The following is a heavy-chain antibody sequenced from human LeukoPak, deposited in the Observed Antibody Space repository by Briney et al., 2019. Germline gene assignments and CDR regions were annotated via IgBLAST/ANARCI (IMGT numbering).Heavy chain of an antibody. V-gene: IGHV3-74*01. J-gene: IGHJ6*02. CDR3: ARAEYDSSGYYFGYYYYGMDV. CDR2: INSDGSST. CDR1: GFTFGRYW. Sequence: QPGGSLRLSCAASGFTFGRYWMHWVRQAPGKGPVWVSRINSDGSSTSYADSVKGRFTISRDNAKNSLYLQMNSLRAEDTAVYYCARAEYDSSGYYFGYYYYGMDVWGQGTTVTVSS. D-gene: IGHD3-22*01.